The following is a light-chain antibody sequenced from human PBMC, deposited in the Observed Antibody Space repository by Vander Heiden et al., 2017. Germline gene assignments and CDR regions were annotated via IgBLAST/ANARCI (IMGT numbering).Light chain of an antibody. CDR1: RGSSASNY. CDR3: QSYDSSTWV. J-gene: IGLJ3*02. V-gene: IGLV6-57*01. CDR2: EDN. Sequence: NFMLPPPHSVSASPGNTVTSSCTSSRGSSASNYVQWYQQRPGSSPTTVIYEDNQRPSGVPDRFSGSIDSSSNSASLTISGLKTEDEADYYCQSYDSSTWVFGGGTKLTVL.